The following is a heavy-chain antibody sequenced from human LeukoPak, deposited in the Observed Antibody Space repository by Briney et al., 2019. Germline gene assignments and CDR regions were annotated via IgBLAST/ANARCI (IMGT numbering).Heavy chain of an antibody. D-gene: IGHD5-24*01. V-gene: IGHV3-23*01. J-gene: IGHJ5*02. CDR2: LSGDGGTT. Sequence: PGGSLRLSCAASGFTFSSYAMSWVRQSPGKGLEWVSSLSGDGGTTDYADSVKGRFTISRDNSKNTLYLQMNSLRAEDTAVYYCARDNSVRDEAWWFNPWGQGTLVTVSS. CDR3: ARDNSVRDEAWWFNP. CDR1: GFTFSSYA.